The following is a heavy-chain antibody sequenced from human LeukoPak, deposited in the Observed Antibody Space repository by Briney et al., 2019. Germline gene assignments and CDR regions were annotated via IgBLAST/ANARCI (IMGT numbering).Heavy chain of an antibody. J-gene: IGHJ4*02. CDR1: GGSISSSSYY. CDR3: ASRSGRYYFDY. Sequence: PSETLSLTCTVSGGSISSSSYYWGWIRQPPGKGLEWIGSIYYSGSTYYNPSLKSRVTISVDTSKNQFSLKLSSVTAADTAVYYCASRSGRYYFDYWGQGTLVTVSS. D-gene: IGHD3-10*01. CDR2: IYYSGST. V-gene: IGHV4-39*07.